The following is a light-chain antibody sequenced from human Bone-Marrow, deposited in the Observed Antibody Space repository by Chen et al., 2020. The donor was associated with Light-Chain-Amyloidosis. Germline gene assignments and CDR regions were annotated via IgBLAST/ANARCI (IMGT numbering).Light chain of an antibody. CDR1: RGDIGTYDF. Sequence: QSALTQPASVSGSPGQSITISCTGRRGDIGTYDFVSWYQQFPGKAPKLMIYEAIKRPSGVSDRFSGSKSGYTASLTISGVQAEDEADYYCCAYAGRSSVVFGGGTKLTVL. V-gene: IGLV2-23*01. CDR3: CAYAGRSSVV. CDR2: EAI. J-gene: IGLJ3*02.